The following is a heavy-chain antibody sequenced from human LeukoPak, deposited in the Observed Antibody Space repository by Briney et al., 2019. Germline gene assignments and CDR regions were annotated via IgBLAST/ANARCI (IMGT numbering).Heavy chain of an antibody. V-gene: IGHV3-21*04. CDR3: ATIGNMVRGVITDY. CDR1: GFIFSTYS. D-gene: IGHD3-10*01. Sequence: GGSLRLSCAASGFIFSTYSMNWVRQAPGKGLEWVSSISSSTSYIYYADSVKGRFTISRDNAKNSLYLQMNSLRPEDTAVYYCATIGNMVRGVITDYWGQGTLVTVSS. CDR2: ISSSTSYI. J-gene: IGHJ4*02.